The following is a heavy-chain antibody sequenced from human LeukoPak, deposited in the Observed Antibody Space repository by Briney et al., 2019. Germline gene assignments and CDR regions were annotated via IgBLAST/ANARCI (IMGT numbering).Heavy chain of an antibody. J-gene: IGHJ5*02. CDR2: IIPIFGTA. V-gene: IGHV1-69*05. Sequence: ASVKVSCXASGGTFSSYAISWVRQAPGQGLAWMGRIIPIFGTANYAQKFQGRVTITTDESTSTAYMELSSLRSEDTAVYYCARTGRDGYNYGNWFDPWGQGTLVTVSS. CDR3: ARTGRDGYNYGNWFDP. CDR1: GGTFSSYA. D-gene: IGHD5-24*01.